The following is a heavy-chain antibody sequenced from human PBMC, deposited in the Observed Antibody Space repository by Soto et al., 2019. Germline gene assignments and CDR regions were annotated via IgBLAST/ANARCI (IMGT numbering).Heavy chain of an antibody. V-gene: IGHV3-33*01. J-gene: IGHJ6*02. D-gene: IGHD6-13*01. CDR3: ARGLGQESAAAIYYYYGMDV. CDR2: IWYDGSNK. CDR1: GFTFSSYG. Sequence: GGSLRLSCAASGFTFSSYGMHWVRQAPGKGLEWVAVIWYDGSNKYYADSVKGRFTISRDNSKNTLYLQMNSLRAEDTAVYYCARGLGQESAAAIYYYYGMDVWGQGTTVTVSS.